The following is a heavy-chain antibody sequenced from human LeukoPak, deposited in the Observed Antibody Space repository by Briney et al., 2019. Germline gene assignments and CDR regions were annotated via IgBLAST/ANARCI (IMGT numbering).Heavy chain of an antibody. CDR1: GNSISSTTYY. Sequence: SETLSLTCTVSGNSISSTTYYWSWIRQPPGKGPEWIGSVFYSGSTYYNPSLTSRVTISVDTSKNQFSLKLSSVTAADTAVYCCARVGEGSFDVWGQGTMVTVSS. D-gene: IGHD3-16*01. J-gene: IGHJ3*01. V-gene: IGHV4-39*07. CDR2: VFYSGST. CDR3: ARVGEGSFDV.